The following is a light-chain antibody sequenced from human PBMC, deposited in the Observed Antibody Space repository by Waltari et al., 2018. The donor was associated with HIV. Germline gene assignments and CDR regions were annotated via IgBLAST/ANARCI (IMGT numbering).Light chain of an antibody. CDR3: QQGYNTPPWT. CDR1: QNIDKY. CDR2: TTS. J-gene: IGKJ1*01. V-gene: IGKV1-39*01. Sequence: DIQMTQSPSSLSAYIGDRVTITCRASQNIDKYLNWYQQKAGKAPKLLIYTTSNLQSGVPSRFSGSGSGTEFTLTISSLQPEDLATYYCQQGYNTPPWTFAPGTKVEVK.